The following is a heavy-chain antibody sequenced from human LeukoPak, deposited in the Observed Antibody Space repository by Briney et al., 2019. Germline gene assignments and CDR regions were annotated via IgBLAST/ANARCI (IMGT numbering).Heavy chain of an antibody. CDR1: GGSISSSSYY. V-gene: IGHV4-39*01. CDR3: ARHKKRIAAAGITYNWFDP. D-gene: IGHD6-13*01. Sequence: SSETLSLTCTVSGGSISSSSYYWGWIRQPPGKGLEWIGEINHSGSTNYNPSLKSRVTISVDTSKNQFSLKLSSVTAADTAVYYCARHKKRIAAAGITYNWFDPWGQGTLVTVSS. J-gene: IGHJ5*02. CDR2: INHSGST.